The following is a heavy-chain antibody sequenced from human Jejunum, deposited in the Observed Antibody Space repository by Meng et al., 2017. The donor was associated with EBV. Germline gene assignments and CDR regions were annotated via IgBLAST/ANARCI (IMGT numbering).Heavy chain of an antibody. CDR1: GYTFTNYP. J-gene: IGHJ4*02. V-gene: IGHV1-3*01. Sequence: QVHLVPSGAEVKKPGASVKLSCKASGYTFTNYPIHLVRQAPGQRPEWMGCINPGNGETEFSQKFQGRVTITRDTSATTAYMELTSLRSEDTAVYYCASRPGFNIGPFDYWGQGTLVTVSS. CDR3: ASRPGFNIGPFDY. D-gene: IGHD3/OR15-3a*01. CDR2: INPGNGET.